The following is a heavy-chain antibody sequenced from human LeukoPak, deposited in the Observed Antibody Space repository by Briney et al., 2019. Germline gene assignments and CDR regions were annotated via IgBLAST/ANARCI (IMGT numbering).Heavy chain of an antibody. Sequence: GGSLRLSCAASGFTFSSYSMNWVRQAPGKGLEWVSYISSASNTIYYADSVKGRFTISRDNAKNSLYLQMNSLRAEDTAMYYSARDGWFGDNNWFDPWGQGTLVTVSS. D-gene: IGHD3-10*01. V-gene: IGHV3-48*01. CDR3: ARDGWFGDNNWFDP. J-gene: IGHJ5*02. CDR1: GFTFSSYS. CDR2: ISSASNTI.